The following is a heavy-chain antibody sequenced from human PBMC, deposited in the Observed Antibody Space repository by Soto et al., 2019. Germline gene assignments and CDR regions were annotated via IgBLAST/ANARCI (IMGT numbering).Heavy chain of an antibody. CDR3: AKDGQYPLDY. V-gene: IGHV1-3*01. Sequence: ASVKVSCKASGYTFTSYAMHWVRQAPGQRLEWMGWINAGNGNTKYSQKFQGRVTISRDNSKNTLYLQMNSLRAEDTAVYYCAKDGQYPLDYWGQGTLVTVSS. J-gene: IGHJ4*02. CDR2: INAGNGNT. CDR1: GYTFTSYA. D-gene: IGHD2-2*01.